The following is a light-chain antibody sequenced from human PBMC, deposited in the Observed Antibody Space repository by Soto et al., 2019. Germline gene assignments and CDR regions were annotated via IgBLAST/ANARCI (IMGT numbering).Light chain of an antibody. V-gene: IGKV3-15*01. CDR1: QSVSSN. CDR3: QKYNNWPPWT. J-gene: IGKJ1*01. CDR2: GAS. Sequence: EIVMTQSPATLSVSPGERATLSCRASQSVSSNLAWYQQKPGQAPRLLIYGASTRATGIPARFSGSGSGTEFTLTISSLQSEDFAVYYCQKYNNWPPWTLGPGTKVDIK.